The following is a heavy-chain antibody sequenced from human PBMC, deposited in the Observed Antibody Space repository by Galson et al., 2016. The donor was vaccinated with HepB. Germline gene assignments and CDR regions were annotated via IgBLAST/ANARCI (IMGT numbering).Heavy chain of an antibody. J-gene: IGHJ6*03. Sequence: SLRLSCAPSGFSVSNNYMNWVRRAPGKGLEWVSVIYSGDYTYYADSVKGRFTFSRDISKNTLYLQMNRLRAEDTAVYYCARDLVVTRNYYYYHYMDVWGKGTTVTVSS. CDR3: ARDLVVTRNYYYYHYMDV. V-gene: IGHV3-53*01. CDR1: GFSVSNNY. CDR2: IYSGDYT. D-gene: IGHD3-22*01.